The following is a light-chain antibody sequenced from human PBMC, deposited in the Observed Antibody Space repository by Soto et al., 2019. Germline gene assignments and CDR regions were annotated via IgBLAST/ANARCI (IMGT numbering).Light chain of an antibody. CDR2: DAS. CDR1: QSVGSF. V-gene: IGKV3-11*01. Sequence: EIVLTQSPATLSLSPGERATLSCRASQSVGSFLAWYQQKSGQAPRLLIYDASNSAPGIPARFSGSGSGTDFTLTISSLEPEDFAVYYCQHRNNWLGTFGPGTKVDIK. CDR3: QHRNNWLGT. J-gene: IGKJ3*01.